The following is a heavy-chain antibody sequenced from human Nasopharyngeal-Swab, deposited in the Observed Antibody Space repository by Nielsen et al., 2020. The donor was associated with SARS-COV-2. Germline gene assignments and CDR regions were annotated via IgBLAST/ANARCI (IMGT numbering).Heavy chain of an antibody. D-gene: IGHD4-17*01. J-gene: IGHJ4*02. Sequence: SETLSLTCTVSGGSISSYYWSWIRQPPGKGLEWIGYIYYSGSTNYNPSLKSRVTISVDTSKNQFSLKLSSVTAADTAVYYCSPYTVTTGNFDCWGQGTLVTVSS. V-gene: IGHV4-59*08. CDR2: IYYSGST. CDR3: SPYTVTTGNFDC. CDR1: GGSISSYY.